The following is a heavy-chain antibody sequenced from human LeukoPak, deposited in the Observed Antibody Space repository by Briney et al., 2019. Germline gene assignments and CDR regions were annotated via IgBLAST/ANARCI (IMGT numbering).Heavy chain of an antibody. V-gene: IGHV3-53*01. D-gene: IGHD2-2*01. J-gene: IGHJ4*02. CDR1: GFTVSSNY. CDR3: AISQGRYCSSTSCYNTFDY. Sequence: GGSLRLSCAASGFTVSSNYMSWVRQAPGKGLEWVSVIYSGGSTYYADSVKGRFTISRDNSKNTLYLQMNSLRAEDTAVYYCAISQGRYCSSTSCYNTFDYWGQGTLVTVSS. CDR2: IYSGGST.